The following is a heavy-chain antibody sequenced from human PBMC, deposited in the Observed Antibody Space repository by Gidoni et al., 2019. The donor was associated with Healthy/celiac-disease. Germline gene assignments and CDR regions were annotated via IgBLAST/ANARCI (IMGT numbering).Heavy chain of an antibody. V-gene: IGHV3-33*01. CDR1: GFTLSSYG. CDR2: IWYDGSNK. CDR3: AREGRGSYIDY. Sequence: QVQLVASGRGVVQPGRSLRLPCAASGFTLSSYGMPWVRQAPGKGLEWVAVIWYDGSNKYYADSVKGRFTISRDNSKNTLYLQMNSLRAEDTAVYYCAREGRGSYIDYWGQGTLVTVSS. D-gene: IGHD3-16*01. J-gene: IGHJ4*02.